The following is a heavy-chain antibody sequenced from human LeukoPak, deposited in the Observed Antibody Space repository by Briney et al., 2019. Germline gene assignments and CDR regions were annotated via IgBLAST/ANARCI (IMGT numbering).Heavy chain of an antibody. Sequence: GASVKVSCKASGGTFSSYAISWVRQAPGQGLEWMGRIIPILGIANYAQKFQGRVTITADKSTSTAYMELSSLRSEDTAVYYCARGGHYYDSSGYFDYWGQGTLVTVSS. CDR3: ARGGHYYDSSGYFDY. CDR1: GGTFSSYA. D-gene: IGHD3-22*01. V-gene: IGHV1-69*04. J-gene: IGHJ4*02. CDR2: IIPILGIA.